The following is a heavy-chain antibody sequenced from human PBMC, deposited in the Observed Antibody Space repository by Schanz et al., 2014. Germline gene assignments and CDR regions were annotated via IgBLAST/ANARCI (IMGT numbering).Heavy chain of an antibody. CDR1: GFTLSNYA. D-gene: IGHD3-10*01. CDR3: AKGRFGELSAFDI. V-gene: IGHV3-23*04. J-gene: IGHJ3*02. CDR2: ISGSGGST. Sequence: EVQLVESGGGLVQPGKSLRLSCAASGFTLSNYAMSWVRQAPGKGLEWVSAISGSGGSTYYADSVKGRFTISRDNSKNTLYLQMNSLRAEDTAVYYCAKGRFGELSAFDIWGQGTMVTVSS.